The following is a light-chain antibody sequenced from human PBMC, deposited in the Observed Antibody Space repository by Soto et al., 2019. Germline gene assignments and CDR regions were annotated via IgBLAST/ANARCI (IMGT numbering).Light chain of an antibody. V-gene: IGLV2-14*01. CDR1: SSDVGGYNY. J-gene: IGLJ1*01. CDR2: VVS. Sequence: QSVLTQPASVSGSPGQSIAISCTGTSSDVGGYNYVSWHQQHPGKAPKVLISVVSNRPSGVSNRFSGSKSGNTASLTISGLQAEDEADYYCCSYAGSYVFGTGTKLTVL. CDR3: CSYAGSYV.